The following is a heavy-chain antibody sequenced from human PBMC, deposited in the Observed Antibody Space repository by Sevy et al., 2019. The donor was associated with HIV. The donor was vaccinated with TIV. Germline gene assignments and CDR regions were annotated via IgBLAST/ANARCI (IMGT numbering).Heavy chain of an antibody. CDR1: GFAFSNYF. V-gene: IGHV3-21*01. D-gene: IGHD3-10*01. Sequence: GGSLRLSCAASGFAFSNYFMNWVGQAPGKGLESVSSISSGSSYIFYADSLKGRFTISRDNAKNSLYLHMNSLRAEDTAVYYCARGDYYGSLYYFDYWGPGTLVTVSS. J-gene: IGHJ4*02. CDR3: ARGDYYGSLYYFDY. CDR2: ISSGSSYI.